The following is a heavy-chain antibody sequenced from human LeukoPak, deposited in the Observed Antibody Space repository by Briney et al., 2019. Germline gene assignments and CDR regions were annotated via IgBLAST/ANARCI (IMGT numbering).Heavy chain of an antibody. CDR2: INWNGGST. CDR1: GFTFDDYG. V-gene: IGHV3-20*04. D-gene: IGHD4-17*01. CDR3: ARQPLSGDYGDYGLDY. J-gene: IGHJ4*02. Sequence: GGSLRLSCAASGFTFDDYGMSWVRQAPGKGLEWVSGINWNGGSTGYADSVKGRFTISRDNAKNPLYLQMNSLRAEDTALYYCARQPLSGDYGDYGLDYWGQGTLVTVSS.